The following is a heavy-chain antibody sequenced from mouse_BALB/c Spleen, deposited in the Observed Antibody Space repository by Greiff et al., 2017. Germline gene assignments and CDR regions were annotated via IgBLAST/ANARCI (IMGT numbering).Heavy chain of an antibody. Sequence: VKLMESGPGLVAPSQSLSITCTVSGFSLTGYGVNWVRQPPGKGLEWLGMIWGDGSTDYNSALKSRLSISKDNSKSQVFLKMNSLQTDDTARYYCARSLIYDGYYYAMDYWGQGTSVTVSS. J-gene: IGHJ4*01. D-gene: IGHD2-3*01. V-gene: IGHV2-6-7*01. CDR1: GFSLTGYG. CDR3: ARSLIYDGYYYAMDY. CDR2: IWGDGST.